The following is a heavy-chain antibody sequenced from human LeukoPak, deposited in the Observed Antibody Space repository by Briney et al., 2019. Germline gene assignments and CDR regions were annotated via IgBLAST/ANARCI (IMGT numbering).Heavy chain of an antibody. CDR1: GGTFSSYA. J-gene: IGHJ6*03. Sequence: SVKVSCKASGGTFSSYAISWVRQAPEQGLEWMGGIIPIFGTANYAQKFQGRVTITADGSTSTAYMELSSLRSEDTAVYYCAALHYYDSSGYYYSRYYYMDVWGKGITVTVSS. D-gene: IGHD3-22*01. CDR2: IIPIFGTA. CDR3: AALHYYDSSGYYYSRYYYMDV. V-gene: IGHV1-69*13.